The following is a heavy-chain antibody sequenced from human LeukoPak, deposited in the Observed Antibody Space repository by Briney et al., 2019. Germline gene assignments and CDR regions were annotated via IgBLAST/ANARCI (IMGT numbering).Heavy chain of an antibody. CDR3: AGLYYGSGLSSGGP. D-gene: IGHD3-10*01. J-gene: IGHJ5*02. CDR2: INHSGST. V-gene: IGHV4-34*01. CDR1: GGSFSGYY. Sequence: SETLSLTCAVYGGSFSGYYWSWIRQPPGKGLEWIGEINHSGSTNYNPSLKSRVTISVDTSKNQFSLKLSSVTAADTAVYYCAGLYYGSGLSSGGPWGQGTLVTVSS.